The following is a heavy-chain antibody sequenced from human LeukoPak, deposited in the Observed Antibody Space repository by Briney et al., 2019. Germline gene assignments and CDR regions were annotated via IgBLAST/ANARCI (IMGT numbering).Heavy chain of an antibody. CDR3: ARARAPVTRISSFDI. D-gene: IGHD4-17*01. Sequence: GGSLRLSCAASGFTVSHNYMSWVRQAPGKGLEWVSVIYSGDSTYYADSVKGRFTISRDNSKNTLYLQMNSLRADDTAVYYCARARAPVTRISSFDIWGQGTMVTVSS. CDR1: GFTVSHNY. J-gene: IGHJ3*02. CDR2: IYSGDST. V-gene: IGHV3-53*05.